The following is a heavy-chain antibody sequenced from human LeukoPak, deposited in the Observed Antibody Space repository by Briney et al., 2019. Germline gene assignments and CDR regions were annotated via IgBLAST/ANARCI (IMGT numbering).Heavy chain of an antibody. J-gene: IGHJ3*02. V-gene: IGHV4-4*07. CDR2: ICTSRST. Sequence: SSETLSLTCTVSGGSISSYYWSWIRQPAGKGLEWIGRICTSRSTNYNPSLKSRVTMSVDTSNNQFSLKLSSVTAADTAVYYCARVSHYYDSSGYYYVRAFDIWGQGTMVTVSS. CDR3: ARVSHYYDSSGYYYVRAFDI. D-gene: IGHD3-22*01. CDR1: GGSISSYY.